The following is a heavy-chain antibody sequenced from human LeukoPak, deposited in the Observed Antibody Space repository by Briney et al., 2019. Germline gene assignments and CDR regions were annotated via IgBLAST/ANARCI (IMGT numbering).Heavy chain of an antibody. V-gene: IGHV1-69*05. CDR1: GGTFSSYA. J-gene: IGHJ4*02. D-gene: IGHD3-22*01. CDR2: IIPIFGTA. CDR3: ARDLFYYDSSGSKTSPLDY. Sequence: GSSVKVSCKASGGTFSSYAISWVRQAPGQGLEWMGGIIPIFGTANYAQKFQGRVTITTDESTSTAYMELSSLRSEDTAVYYCARDLFYYDSSGSKTSPLDYWGQGTLVTVSS.